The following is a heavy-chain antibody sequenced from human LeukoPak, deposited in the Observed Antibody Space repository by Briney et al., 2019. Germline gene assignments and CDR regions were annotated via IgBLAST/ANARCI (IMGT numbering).Heavy chain of an antibody. CDR2: ISAYKGDT. J-gene: IGHJ4*02. CDR3: ARDVITVFSTSPWRGFDY. V-gene: IGHV1-18*01. Sequence: ASVKVSCTASGYTFSIYGISWVRQAPGQGLEWMGWISAYKGDTNYAQNFQGRVTMTTDTSTSTAYMELRSLRSDDTAVYYCARDVITVFSTSPWRGFDYWGQGTLVIVSS. CDR1: GYTFSIYG. D-gene: IGHD6-6*01.